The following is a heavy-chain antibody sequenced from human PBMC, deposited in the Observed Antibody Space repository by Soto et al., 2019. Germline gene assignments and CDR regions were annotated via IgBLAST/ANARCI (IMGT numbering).Heavy chain of an antibody. CDR1: GGSISSYY. Sequence: SETLSLTCTVSGGSISSYYWSWIRQPPGKGLEWIGYIYYSGSTNYNPSLKSRVTISVDTSKNQFSLKLSSVTAADTAVYYCARVRITMVRGGQPHYYFDYWGQGTLVTVSS. D-gene: IGHD3-10*01. CDR3: ARVRITMVRGGQPHYYFDY. CDR2: IYYSGST. J-gene: IGHJ4*02. V-gene: IGHV4-59*01.